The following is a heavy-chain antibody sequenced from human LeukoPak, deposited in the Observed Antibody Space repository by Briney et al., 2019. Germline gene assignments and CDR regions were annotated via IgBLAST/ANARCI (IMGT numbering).Heavy chain of an antibody. CDR3: VRAYHPGGWFDP. D-gene: IGHD2-21*01. V-gene: IGHV3-7*04. J-gene: IGHJ5*02. Sequence: PGGSLRLSCAASGFTFSRSWMTWVRQAPGKGREWGASISEDGSEIHYVDSVKGRFTISRDNAKDSLYLQLNSLTAEDTAMYYCVRAYHPGGWFDPWGQGTLVTVSS. CDR2: ISEDGSEI. CDR1: GFTFSRSW.